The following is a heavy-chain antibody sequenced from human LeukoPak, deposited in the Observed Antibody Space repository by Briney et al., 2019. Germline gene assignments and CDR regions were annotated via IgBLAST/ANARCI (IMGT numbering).Heavy chain of an antibody. Sequence: GGSLRLSCAASGFTFSSYSMIWVRQAPGKGLEWVSYISSSGSTIYYADSVKGRFTISRDNAKNSLYLQMNSLRAEDTAVYYCARDSPTTPPSYYYYGMDVWGQGTTVTVSS. J-gene: IGHJ6*02. CDR2: ISSSGSTI. CDR3: ARDSPTTPPSYYYYGMDV. CDR1: GFTFSSYS. D-gene: IGHD2/OR15-2a*01. V-gene: IGHV3-48*04.